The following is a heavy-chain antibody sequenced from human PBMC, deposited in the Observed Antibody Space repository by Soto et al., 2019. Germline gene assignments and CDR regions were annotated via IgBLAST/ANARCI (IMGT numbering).Heavy chain of an antibody. D-gene: IGHD2-2*01. CDR2: IIPIFGTA. V-gene: IGHV1-69*13. CDR3: ASAYCSSTSCFSIDATYIYYYYYGMDV. J-gene: IGHJ6*02. Sequence: ASVKVSCKASGGTFSSYAISWVRQAPGQGLEWMGGIIPIFGTANYAQKFQGRVTITADESTSTAYMELSSLRSEDTAVYYCASAYCSSTSCFSIDATYIYYYYYGMDVWGQGTTVTVSS. CDR1: GGTFSSYA.